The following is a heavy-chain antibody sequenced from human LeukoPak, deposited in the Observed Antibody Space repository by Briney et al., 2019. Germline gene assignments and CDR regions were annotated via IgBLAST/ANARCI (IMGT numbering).Heavy chain of an antibody. CDR1: GFTFSSYA. D-gene: IGHD6-6*01. V-gene: IGHV3-23*01. CDR2: ISGSGGST. J-gene: IGHJ4*02. CDR3: AKDLMRYSSSSGSSDY. Sequence: PGGSLRLSCAASGFTFSSYAMSWVRQAPGKGLEWVSAISGSGGSTYYADSVKGRFTISRDNSKNTLYLQMNSLRAEDTAVYYCAKDLMRYSSSSGSSDYWGQGTLVTVSS.